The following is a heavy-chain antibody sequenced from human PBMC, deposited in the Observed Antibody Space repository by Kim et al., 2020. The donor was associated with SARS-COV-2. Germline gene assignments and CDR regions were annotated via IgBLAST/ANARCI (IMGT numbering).Heavy chain of an antibody. CDR3: ARVSYYDSSGYYPGMDV. Sequence: ASVKVSCKASGYTFTGYYMHWVRQAPGQGLEWMGWINPNSGGTNYAQKFQGRVTMTRDTSISTAYMELSRLRSDDTAVYYCARVSYYDSSGYYPGMDVWGQGTTVTVSS. CDR2: INPNSGGT. CDR1: GYTFTGYY. D-gene: IGHD3-22*01. J-gene: IGHJ6*02. V-gene: IGHV1-2*02.